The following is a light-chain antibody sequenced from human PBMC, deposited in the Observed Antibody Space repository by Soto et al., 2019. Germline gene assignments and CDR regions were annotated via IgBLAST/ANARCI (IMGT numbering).Light chain of an antibody. J-gene: IGLJ1*01. CDR3: CSYAGSSTYV. CDR1: SSDVGSYNP. CDR2: EVS. Sequence: QSALTQPASVSGSPGQSITISCTGTSSDVGSYNPVSWYQQHPGNAPKLMIYEVSKRPSGVSNRFSGSKSGNTASLTISGLQAEDEADYYCCSYAGSSTYVFGTGTKVTVL. V-gene: IGLV2-23*02.